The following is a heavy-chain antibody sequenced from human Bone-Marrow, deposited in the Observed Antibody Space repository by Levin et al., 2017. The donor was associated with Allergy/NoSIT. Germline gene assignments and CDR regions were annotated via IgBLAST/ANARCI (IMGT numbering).Heavy chain of an antibody. V-gene: IGHV3-53*01. Sequence: ETLSLTCAASGFTVSSKYMSWVRQAPGKGLEWVSVIYSGGSTYYADSVKGRFTISRDSSKNTLYLQLNSLRAEDTAMYYCARDQVFDYWGQGTLVTVSS. CDR2: IYSGGST. J-gene: IGHJ4*02. CDR3: ARDQVFDY. CDR1: GFTVSSKY.